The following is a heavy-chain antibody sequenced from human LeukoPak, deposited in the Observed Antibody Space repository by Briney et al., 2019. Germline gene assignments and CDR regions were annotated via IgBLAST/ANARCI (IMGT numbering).Heavy chain of an antibody. CDR3: ARLAGYFYDSSGYPKPSSLIDF. J-gene: IGHJ4*02. Sequence: SETLSLTCTVSGGSISSSSYYWGWIRQPPGKGLEWIGSIYYSGSTYYSPSLKSRVTISVDTSKNQFPLKLSSVTAADTAMYYCARLAGYFYDSSGYPKPSSLIDFWGQGTLVTVSS. V-gene: IGHV4-39*01. CDR1: GGSISSSSYY. D-gene: IGHD3-22*01. CDR2: IYYSGST.